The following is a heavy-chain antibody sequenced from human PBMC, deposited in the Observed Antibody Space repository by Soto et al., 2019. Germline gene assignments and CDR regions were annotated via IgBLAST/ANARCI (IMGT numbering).Heavy chain of an antibody. D-gene: IGHD3-9*01. CDR2: ISGYNGNT. CDR3: ARDQAVWTVNYPFFDY. Sequence: GTSAEVTWEACGYSLIRNCLCWLRQATRQGLEWMGWISGYNGNTDYAQDLQDRVTMTTDTSTSTAYMELRSLRSDDTAVYYCARDQAVWTVNYPFFDYWGQGSLVPGSS. CDR1: GYSLIRNC. J-gene: IGHJ4*02. V-gene: IGHV1-18*01.